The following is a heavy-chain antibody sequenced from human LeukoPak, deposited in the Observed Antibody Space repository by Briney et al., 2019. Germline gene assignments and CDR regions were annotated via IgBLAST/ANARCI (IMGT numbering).Heavy chain of an antibody. V-gene: IGHV3-48*04. D-gene: IGHD6-13*01. J-gene: IGHJ4*02. CDR2: ITSSGSLI. CDR3: ARSDSLSRIWSIDF. CDR1: GFTFSVYS. Sequence: GGSLRLSCAASGFTFSVYSMNWVRQAPGKGLEWISYITSSGSLIFYADSVKGRFTISRDNAKNSLYLQMSSLRAEDTAFYYCARSDSLSRIWSIDFWGQGTLVTVSS.